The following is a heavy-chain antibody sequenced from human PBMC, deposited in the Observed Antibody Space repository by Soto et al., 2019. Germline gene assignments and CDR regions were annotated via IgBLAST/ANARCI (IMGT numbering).Heavy chain of an antibody. Sequence: SVPTLVTPTQTLTLTCTFSGFSLSTSGVGVVWIRQPPGKALQWLALIYWTDDEHYSPSLQSRLTIPKDTPKNQVELTITNLDPVGTATYYCVHRRYYYDSSLYCGQVTLVAVSS. CDR3: VHRRYYYDSSLY. J-gene: IGHJ1*01. D-gene: IGHD3-22*01. CDR2: IYWTDDE. V-gene: IGHV2-5*01. CDR1: GFSLSTSGVG.